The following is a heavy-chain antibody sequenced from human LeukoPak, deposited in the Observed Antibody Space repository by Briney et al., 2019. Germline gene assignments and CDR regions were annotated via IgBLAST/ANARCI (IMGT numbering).Heavy chain of an antibody. Sequence: PGGSLRLSCTASGFTFGDYAMSWFRQAPGKGLEWVGFIRSKAYGRTTEYAASVKGRFTISRDDSKSIAYLQMNSLKTEDTAVYYCTRAGVQWLPLEGFDYWGQGTLVTVSS. V-gene: IGHV3-49*03. J-gene: IGHJ4*02. D-gene: IGHD6-19*01. CDR1: GFTFGDYA. CDR3: TRAGVQWLPLEGFDY. CDR2: IRSKAYGRTT.